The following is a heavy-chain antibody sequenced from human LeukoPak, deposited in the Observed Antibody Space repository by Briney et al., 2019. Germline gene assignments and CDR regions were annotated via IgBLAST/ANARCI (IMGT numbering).Heavy chain of an antibody. CDR2: ISSSSSYI. J-gene: IGHJ4*02. D-gene: IGHD3-3*01. CDR1: GFTFSSYS. CDR3: ARDQDGRAYYDFWSGYRIFDY. V-gene: IGHV3-21*01. Sequence: GGSLRLSCAASGFTFSSYSMNWVRQAPGKGLEWVSSISSSSSYIYYADSVKGRFTISRDNAKNSLYLQMNSLRAEDTAVYYCARDQDGRAYYDFWSGYRIFDYWGQGTLVTVSS.